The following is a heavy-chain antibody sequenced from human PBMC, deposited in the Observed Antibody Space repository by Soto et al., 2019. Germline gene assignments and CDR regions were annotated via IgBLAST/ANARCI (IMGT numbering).Heavy chain of an antibody. Sequence: EVELVESGGGLVQPGRSLRLSCAASGFSFNNYAMHWVRQVPGKGLEWVSGISSNSGSVGYADSVKGRFTISRDNGKNSFYWEMKSRRVEDSAFYYCAKGVITGWLRDGFDIWGQGTMVPPSS. D-gene: IGHD6-19*01. CDR1: GFSFNNYA. J-gene: IGHJ3*02. V-gene: IGHV3-9*01. CDR2: ISSNSGSV. CDR3: AKGVITGWLRDGFDI.